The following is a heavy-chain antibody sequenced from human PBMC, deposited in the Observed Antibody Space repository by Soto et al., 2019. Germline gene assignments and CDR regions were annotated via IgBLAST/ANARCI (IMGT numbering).Heavy chain of an antibody. D-gene: IGHD1-26*01. CDR3: ARDGGATLDY. Sequence: SETLSLTCDVSGYSMKTGYYWGWIRQPPGKGLEWIGSMYHSGRTYNNPSLKSRVTISIDTSKNQLSLRLSSVTAADTAVYYCARDGGATLDYWGQGTRVTV. CDR1: GYSMKTGYY. V-gene: IGHV4-38-2*02. J-gene: IGHJ4*02. CDR2: MYHSGRT.